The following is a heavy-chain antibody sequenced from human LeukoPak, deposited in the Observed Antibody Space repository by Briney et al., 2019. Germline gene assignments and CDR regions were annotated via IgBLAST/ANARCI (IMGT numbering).Heavy chain of an antibody. CDR1: GDFLNNSL. Sequence: SETLSLTRTVSGDFLNNSLWSWIRQPPGEGLEWIGDVSYSGNTNHNPSLKSRVTMSVDTSKNSFSLTVTSVTAADTAVYFCARGDDSGAHYPSRFDLWGRGTLVTVSS. V-gene: IGHV4-59*01. D-gene: IGHD3-22*01. CDR2: VSYSGNT. J-gene: IGHJ2*01. CDR3: ARGDDSGAHYPSRFDL.